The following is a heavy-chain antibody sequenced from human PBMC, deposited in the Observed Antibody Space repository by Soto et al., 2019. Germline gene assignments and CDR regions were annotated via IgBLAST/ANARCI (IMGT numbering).Heavy chain of an antibody. J-gene: IGHJ1*01. D-gene: IGHD3-22*01. CDR2: ISAYNGNT. V-gene: IGHV1-18*01. CDR1: GYTFTSYG. CDR3: ARGPHFHTFRSVSSGYDLAEYFQH. Sequence: QVQLVQSGAEVKKPGASVKVSCKASGYTFTSYGISWVRQAPGQGLEWMGWISAYNGNTNHAQKLQGRVTMTTDTSPSTAYMELRSLRSDDTAVYYCARGPHFHTFRSVSSGYDLAEYFQHWGQGTLVTVSS.